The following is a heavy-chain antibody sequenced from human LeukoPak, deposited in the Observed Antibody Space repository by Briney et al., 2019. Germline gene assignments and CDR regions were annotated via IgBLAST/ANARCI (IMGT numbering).Heavy chain of an antibody. CDR1: GYTFTSYG. Sequence: GASVKVSCKASGYTFTSYGISWVRQAPGQGLEWMGWISAYNGNTNYAQKLQGRVTMTTDTSTSTAYMELRSLRSDDTAVYYCARGYYDSSGYYYAEPDDAFDIWGQGTMVTVSS. CDR3: ARGYYDSSGYYYAEPDDAFDI. J-gene: IGHJ3*02. CDR2: ISAYNGNT. D-gene: IGHD3-22*01. V-gene: IGHV1-18*01.